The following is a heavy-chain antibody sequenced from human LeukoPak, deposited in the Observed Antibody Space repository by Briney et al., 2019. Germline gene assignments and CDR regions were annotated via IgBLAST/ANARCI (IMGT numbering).Heavy chain of an antibody. J-gene: IGHJ4*02. Sequence: GGSLRLSCAASGFTFSSYAMHWVRQAPGKGLEWVAFIRYDGSNKYYADSVKGRFTISRDNSKNTLYLQMNSLRAEDTAVYYCAKGVPGSYYYFDYWGQGTLVTVSS. V-gene: IGHV3-30*02. CDR2: IRYDGSNK. D-gene: IGHD1-26*01. CDR1: GFTFSSYA. CDR3: AKGVPGSYYYFDY.